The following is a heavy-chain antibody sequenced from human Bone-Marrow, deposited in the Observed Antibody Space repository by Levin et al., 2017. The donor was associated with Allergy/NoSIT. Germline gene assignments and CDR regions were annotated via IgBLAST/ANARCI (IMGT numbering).Heavy chain of an antibody. J-gene: IGHJ4*02. CDR3: GRYTGYYGDTDY. CDR2: IYYTGST. V-gene: IGHV4-61*01. Sequence: SETLSLTCTVSGGSVSSGSYYWSWIRQPPGKGLEWIGYIYYTGSTNYNPSLKSRVTISVDTSKNQFSLKLSSVTAADTAVYYCGRYTGYYGDTDYWGQGTLVTVSS. D-gene: IGHD4-17*01. CDR1: GGSVSSGSYY.